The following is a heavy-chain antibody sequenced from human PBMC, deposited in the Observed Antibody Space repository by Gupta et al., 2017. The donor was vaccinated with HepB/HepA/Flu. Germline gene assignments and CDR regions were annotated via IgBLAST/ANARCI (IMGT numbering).Heavy chain of an antibody. CDR3: AKQRTYYYHLDF. CDR1: GFRFDDYP. V-gene: IGHV3-9*01. Sequence: ELQLVESGGGLVQPGSSLRFSCAAFGFRFDDYPMHWIRQASGKGLDWVASISLNSGSIGYVDSVTRRFTISRDNAKNSLYMQMNSLRPEDAAWYHCAKQRTYYYHLDFWGQGAPVTVSS. D-gene: IGHD3-10*01. CDR2: ISLNSGSI. J-gene: IGHJ4*02.